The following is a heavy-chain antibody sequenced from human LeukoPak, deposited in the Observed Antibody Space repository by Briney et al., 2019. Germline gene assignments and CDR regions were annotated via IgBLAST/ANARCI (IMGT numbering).Heavy chain of an antibody. Sequence: PGGSLRLSCAASGFTFNSYGMHWVRQAPTKGLEWVAVMCYDGSNKYYADSVKGRFTISRDDSKNTLYLQMNSLRAEDTAMYYCARGLPPVMKYYFDYWGQGTLVTVSS. V-gene: IGHV3-33*01. CDR1: GFTFNSYG. J-gene: IGHJ4*02. CDR2: MCYDGSNK. D-gene: IGHD4-11*01. CDR3: ARGLPPVMKYYFDY.